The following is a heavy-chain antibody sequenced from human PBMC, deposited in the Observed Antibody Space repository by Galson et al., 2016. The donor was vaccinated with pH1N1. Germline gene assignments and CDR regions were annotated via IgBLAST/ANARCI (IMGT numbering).Heavy chain of an antibody. CDR3: ARAAYGDYADYFDY. V-gene: IGHV1-69*06. J-gene: IGHJ4*02. CDR2: IAPIFGTA. D-gene: IGHD4-17*01. Sequence: SVKVSCKASGGIFFSYGISWVRQAPGQGLEWMGGIAPIFGTANYAQKFQGRVTITADKSTSTAYMELSSLRSEDTAVYYCARAAYGDYADYFDYWGQGTLVTVSS. CDR1: GGIFFSYG.